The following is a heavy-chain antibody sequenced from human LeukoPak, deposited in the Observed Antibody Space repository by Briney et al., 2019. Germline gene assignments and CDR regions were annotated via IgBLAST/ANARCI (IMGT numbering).Heavy chain of an antibody. CDR2: IYYSGST. CDR1: GGSISSSSYY. D-gene: IGHD6-6*01. J-gene: IGHJ4*02. Sequence: SETLSLTCTVSGGSISSSSYYWGWLRQPPGKGLEWIRSIYYSGSTYYNPSLKSRVTISVDTSKNQSSLKLSSVTAADTAVYYCARVMSSYSSSSPFDYWGQGTLVTVSS. V-gene: IGHV4-39*07. CDR3: ARVMSSYSSSSPFDY.